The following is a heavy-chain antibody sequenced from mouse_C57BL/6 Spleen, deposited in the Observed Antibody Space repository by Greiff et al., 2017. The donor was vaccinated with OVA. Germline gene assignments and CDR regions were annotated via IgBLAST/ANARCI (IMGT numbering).Heavy chain of an antibody. CDR2: IRSKSNNYAT. J-gene: IGHJ3*01. CDR3: VSERQGFAY. CDR1: GFSFNTYA. D-gene: IGHD3-2*01. Sequence: EVKVVESGGGLVQPKGSLKLSCAASGFSFNTYAMNWVRQAPGKGLEWVARIRSKSNNYATYYADSVKDRFTISRDDSESMLYLQMNNLKTEDTAMYYCVSERQGFAYWGQGTLVTVSA. V-gene: IGHV10-1*01.